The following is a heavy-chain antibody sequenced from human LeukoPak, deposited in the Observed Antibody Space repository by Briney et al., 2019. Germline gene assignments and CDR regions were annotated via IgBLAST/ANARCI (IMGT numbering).Heavy chain of an antibody. CDR3: ARGNIVATPYYFDY. CDR2: IKHSGST. V-gene: IGHV4-34*01. D-gene: IGHD5-12*01. Sequence: PSETLSLTCAVYGGSFSGYYWSWIRQPPGKGLEWIGEIKHSGSTNYNPSLKSRVTISVDTSKNQFSLKLSSGTAADTAVYYCARGNIVATPYYFDYWGQGTLVTVSS. J-gene: IGHJ4*02. CDR1: GGSFSGYY.